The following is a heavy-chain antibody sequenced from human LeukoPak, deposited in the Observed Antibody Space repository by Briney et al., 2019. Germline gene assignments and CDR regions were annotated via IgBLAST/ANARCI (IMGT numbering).Heavy chain of an antibody. Sequence: GGSMRLCCAACGFSGSCYYRYWVRQAPGKGVGWASVRYSGSTTYYADSVKGRFTISRDNSKNTLYLQMNSLRGDDTAVYYCAGSGGWLQLLRYFDYWGQGTLVTVSS. V-gene: IGHV3-53*01. J-gene: IGHJ4*02. CDR2: RYSGSTT. D-gene: IGHD5-24*01. CDR1: GFSGSCYY. CDR3: AGSGGWLQLLRYFDY.